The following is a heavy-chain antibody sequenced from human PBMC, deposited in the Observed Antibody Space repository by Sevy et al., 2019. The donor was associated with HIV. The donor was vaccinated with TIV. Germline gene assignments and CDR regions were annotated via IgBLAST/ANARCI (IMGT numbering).Heavy chain of an antibody. J-gene: IGHJ6*02. CDR1: GFTVSSNY. V-gene: IGHV3-53*01. CDR2: IYSDGSK. CDR3: AREGSGIYFDYYYGMDV. D-gene: IGHD1-26*01. Sequence: GGSLRLSCAASGFTVSSNYMSWVRQAPGKGLEWVSVIYSDGSKYYADSVKGRFTISGDNSKNTLYLQMNSLRAEDTAVYYCAREGSGIYFDYYYGMDVWGQGTTVTVSS.